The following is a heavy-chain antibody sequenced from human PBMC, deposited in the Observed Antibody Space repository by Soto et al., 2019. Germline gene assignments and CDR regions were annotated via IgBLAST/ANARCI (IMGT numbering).Heavy chain of an antibody. CDR2: IIPIFGTA. CDR3: ARYCSSTSCYSDYYGMDV. CDR1: GGTFSSYA. J-gene: IGHJ6*02. D-gene: IGHD2-2*01. Sequence: SVKVSCKASGGTFSSYAISLVRQAPGQGLEWMGGIIPIFGTANYAQKFQGRVTITADESTSTAYMELSSLRSEDTAVYYCARYCSSTSCYSDYYGMDVWGQGTKVTISS. V-gene: IGHV1-69*13.